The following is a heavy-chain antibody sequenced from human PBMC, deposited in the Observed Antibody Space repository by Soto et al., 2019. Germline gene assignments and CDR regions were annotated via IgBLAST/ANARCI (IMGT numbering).Heavy chain of an antibody. CDR1: GFTFSSYG. V-gene: IGHV3-33*01. CDR3: ARVDLTVAYYYYGMDV. D-gene: IGHD4-17*01. J-gene: IGHJ6*02. Sequence: QVQLVESGGGVVQPGRSLRLSCAASGFTFSSYGMHWVRQAPGKGLEWVAVIWYDGSNKYYADSVKGRFTTSRDNSKNTLYLQMNSLRAADTAVYYCARVDLTVAYYYYGMDVWGQGTTVTVSS. CDR2: IWYDGSNK.